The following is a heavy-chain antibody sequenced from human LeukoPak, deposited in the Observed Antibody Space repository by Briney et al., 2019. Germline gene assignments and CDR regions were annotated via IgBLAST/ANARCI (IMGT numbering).Heavy chain of an antibody. V-gene: IGHV3-23*01. J-gene: IGHJ4*02. D-gene: IGHD1-26*01. CDR2: ISGGGDIT. CDR1: GFTFSSYA. CDR3: ARDRSGSCSPDF. Sequence: GSLRLSCAASGFTFSSYAMSWVRQAPGKGLEWVSGISGGGDITWYADSVKGRFTISRDNSKSTLYLQMNSLRDEDTAVYYCARDRSGSCSPDFWGRGTLVTVSS.